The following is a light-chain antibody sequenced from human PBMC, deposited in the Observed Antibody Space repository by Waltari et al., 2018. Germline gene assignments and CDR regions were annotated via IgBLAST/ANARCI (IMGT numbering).Light chain of an antibody. Sequence: QSALTQPASVSGSPGQSITISCTGTSSDVGSYNLVSWYQQHPGKAPKLMLYEGSKRPAGVSNRFSGSKSGNTASLTISGLQAEDEADYYCCSYAGSSILVFGGGTKLTVL. V-gene: IGLV2-23*01. CDR2: EGS. CDR3: CSYAGSSILV. CDR1: SSDVGSYNL. J-gene: IGLJ2*01.